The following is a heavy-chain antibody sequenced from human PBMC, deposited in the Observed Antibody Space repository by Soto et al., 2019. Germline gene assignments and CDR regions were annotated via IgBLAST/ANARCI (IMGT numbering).Heavy chain of an antibody. CDR3: VREDWQHFDH. V-gene: IGHV3-7*01. D-gene: IGHD2-21*01. J-gene: IGHJ4*02. CDR1: GFMFSAYW. Sequence: EVQLVESGGGLVQPGGSLRLSCEASGFMFSAYWMSWVRQDPRKGLEWVATISGGASDKFYVDSVKGRVTISRDDAKNSLYLQMNSLRDEDTAVYYCVREDWQHFDHWGQGTLVTVSS. CDR2: ISGGASDK.